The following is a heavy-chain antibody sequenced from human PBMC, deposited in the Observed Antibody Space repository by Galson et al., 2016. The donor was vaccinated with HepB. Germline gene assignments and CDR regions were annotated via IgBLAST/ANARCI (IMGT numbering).Heavy chain of an antibody. V-gene: IGHV3-64*02. CDR2: ISSNGGST. J-gene: IGHJ6*02. Sequence: SLRLSCAASGFTFSSFAMHWVRQAPGKGLEYASGISSNGGSTYYADSVRGRFTISRDNSKNTLYLQMGSLRAEGMAVYYCARGGMDVWGQGTTVTVSS. CDR1: GFTFSSFA. CDR3: ARGGMDV.